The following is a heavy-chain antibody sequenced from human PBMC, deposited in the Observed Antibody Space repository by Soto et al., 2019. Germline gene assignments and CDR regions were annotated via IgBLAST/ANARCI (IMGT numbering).Heavy chain of an antibody. Sequence: SCPTLVNPTQTLTLTCTFSGFSLNTRAVGVGWIRQPPGKALEWLALINWNDDERYSPSLKDRLTITKDTSRSHVVLTMTNVDPVDTATYYCAHRHDLGGFDIWGQGTTVTVSS. CDR2: INWNDDE. D-gene: IGHD2-15*01. V-gene: IGHV2-5*01. J-gene: IGHJ3*02. CDR1: GFSLNTRAVG. CDR3: AHRHDLGGFDI.